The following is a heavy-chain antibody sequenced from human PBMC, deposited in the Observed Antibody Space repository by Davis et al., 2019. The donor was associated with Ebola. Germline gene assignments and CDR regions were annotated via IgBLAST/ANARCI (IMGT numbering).Heavy chain of an antibody. CDR3: ARDPFNAALDI. CDR2: INPDESNK. D-gene: IGHD2/OR15-2a*01. V-gene: IGHV3-7*01. J-gene: IGHJ3*02. CDR1: GFSFSGSW. Sequence: GGSLRLSCVASGFSFSGSWMSWVRQAPGKGLEWVANINPDESNKFFVDSVEGRFTISRDNAKNSLYLQMNSLRAEDTAVYFCARDPFNAALDIWGQGTMVTVSS.